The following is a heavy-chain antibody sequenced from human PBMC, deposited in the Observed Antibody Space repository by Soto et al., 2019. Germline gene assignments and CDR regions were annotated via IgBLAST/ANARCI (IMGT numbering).Heavy chain of an antibody. J-gene: IGHJ6*02. D-gene: IGHD3-10*01. CDR3: ARVSGRWRYYGSGKNYGMDV. V-gene: IGHV4-31*03. Sequence: SETLSLTCTVSADSTSSGGHFWCCIRQHTKKRPEWIGYISYSGIAYYHPSLESRFTISVDTSKNQFSLSLTSVTAADTAVFYCARVSGRWRYYGSGKNYGMDVWGQGTTVT. CDR1: ADSTSSGGHF. CDR2: ISYSGIA.